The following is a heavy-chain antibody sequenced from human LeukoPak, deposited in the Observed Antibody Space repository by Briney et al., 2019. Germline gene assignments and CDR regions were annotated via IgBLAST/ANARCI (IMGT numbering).Heavy chain of an antibody. CDR2: IYLGDSDT. V-gene: IGHV5-51*01. D-gene: IGHD2-2*01. CDR3: ARLRTIDIVVVPAAIGYDFWSGPYYFDY. CDR1: GYSFTSYW. J-gene: IGHJ4*02. Sequence: PGESLKISCKGSGYSFTSYWIGWVRQMPGKGLEWMGIIYLGDSDTRYSPSFQGQVTISADKSISTAYLQWSSLKASDTAMYYCARLRTIDIVVVPAAIGYDFWSGPYYFDYWGQGTLVTVSS.